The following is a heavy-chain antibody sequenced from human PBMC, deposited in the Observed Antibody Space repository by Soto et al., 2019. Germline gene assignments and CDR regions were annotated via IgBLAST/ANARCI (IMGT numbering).Heavy chain of an antibody. CDR1: GFTFSSYS. D-gene: IGHD3-22*01. J-gene: IGHJ4*02. Sequence: EVQLVESGGGLVQPGGSLRLSCAASGFTFSSYSMNWVRQAPGKGLEWVSYISSSSSTISYADSVKGRFTISRDNAKNSLYLQMNSLRAEDTAVYYCARGGGYYYVSYWGQGTLVTVSS. CDR3: ARGGGYYYVSY. CDR2: ISSSSSTI. V-gene: IGHV3-48*01.